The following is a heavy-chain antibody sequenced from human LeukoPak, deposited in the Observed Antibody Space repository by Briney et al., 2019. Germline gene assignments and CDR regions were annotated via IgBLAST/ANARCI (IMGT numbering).Heavy chain of an antibody. CDR2: ISGSGGST. V-gene: IGHV3-23*01. CDR3: AKEIAVARGAFDI. Sequence: GGSLRLSCAASGFTFSSYAMSWVRQAPGKGLEWVSAISGSGGSTYYADSVKGRFTISRDNAKNSLYLQMNSLRAEDTAVYYCAKEIAVARGAFDIWGQGAMVTVSS. J-gene: IGHJ3*02. CDR1: GFTFSSYA. D-gene: IGHD6-19*01.